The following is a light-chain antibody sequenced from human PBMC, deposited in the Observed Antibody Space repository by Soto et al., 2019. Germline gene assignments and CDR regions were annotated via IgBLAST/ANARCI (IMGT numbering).Light chain of an antibody. CDR1: QSVSSY. Sequence: EIVLTQSPATPSLSPGERATLSCRASQSVSSYLAWYQQKPGQAPRLLIYDASNRATGIPARFSGSGSGTDFTLTISSLEPEDFAVYYCQQRSNWPPTFGGGTKVDSK. V-gene: IGKV3-11*01. J-gene: IGKJ4*01. CDR2: DAS. CDR3: QQRSNWPPT.